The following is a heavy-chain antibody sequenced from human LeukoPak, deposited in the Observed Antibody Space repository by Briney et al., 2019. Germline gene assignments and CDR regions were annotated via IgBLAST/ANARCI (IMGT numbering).Heavy chain of an antibody. D-gene: IGHD2-21*02. J-gene: IGHJ3*02. CDR2: IYYSGST. CDR1: GGSSSSISYY. CDR3: ATVVTALDAFDI. Sequence: PSETLSLTCTVSGGSSSSISYYWGCIRQPPGKGLEWIGSIYYSGSTYYNPSLKSRVTISVDTSKNQFSLKLSSVTAADTAVYYCATVVTALDAFDIWGQGTMVTVSS. V-gene: IGHV4-39*01.